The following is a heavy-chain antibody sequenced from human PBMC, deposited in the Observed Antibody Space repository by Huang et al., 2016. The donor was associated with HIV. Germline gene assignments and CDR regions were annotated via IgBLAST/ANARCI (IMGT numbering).Heavy chain of an antibody. Sequence: QVHLEQWGTRLLKPPETLSLTCAVYGGHFNDYYWTWIRQIPGRGLEWIGEINHCGSANSNASRKSRLTLSIDPSKSQVSLKLRSVTAADTALYFCARGRGDTWAWFDSWGQGTPVIVSS. V-gene: IGHV4-34*02. CDR3: ARGRGDTWAWFDS. J-gene: IGHJ5*01. CDR1: GGHFNDYY. D-gene: IGHD4-17*01. CDR2: INHCGSA.